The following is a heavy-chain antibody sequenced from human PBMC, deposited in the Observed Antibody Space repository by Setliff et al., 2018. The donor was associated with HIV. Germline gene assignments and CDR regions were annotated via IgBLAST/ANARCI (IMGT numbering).Heavy chain of an antibody. D-gene: IGHD3-10*01. V-gene: IGHV1-8*01. CDR2: MNPNTGVA. CDR1: GHTFNNYD. CDR3: ASGKGVGGVIITGGLDV. Sequence: GASVKVSCKASGHTFNNYDIHWVRRATGQGLEWTGWMNPNTGVAGYALKFHGRVTMTRDTSISTVYMELSSLTSEDTAVYWCASGKGVGGVIITGGLDVWGKGTTVTVSS. J-gene: IGHJ6*04.